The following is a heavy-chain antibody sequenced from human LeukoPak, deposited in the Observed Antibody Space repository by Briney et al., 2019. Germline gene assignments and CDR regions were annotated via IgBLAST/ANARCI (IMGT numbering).Heavy chain of an antibody. J-gene: IGHJ3*02. CDR3: ARGHSYASVRYDDFDI. Sequence: GGSLRLSCAASGFTFSDHYMDWVRQAPGKGLEWVGRIRNKANSYTTEYAASVRGRFTISRDDSKNSLYLQMNSLKSEDTAVYYCARGHSYASVRYDDFDIRGQGTMVTVSS. CDR2: IRNKANSYTT. CDR1: GFTFSDHY. V-gene: IGHV3-72*01. D-gene: IGHD3-10*01.